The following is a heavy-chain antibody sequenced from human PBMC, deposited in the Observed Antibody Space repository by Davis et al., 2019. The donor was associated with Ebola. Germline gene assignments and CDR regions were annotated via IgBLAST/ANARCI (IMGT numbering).Heavy chain of an antibody. J-gene: IGHJ4*02. CDR2: INPDGSFT. V-gene: IGHV3-74*01. Sequence: GESLKISCAASGFTFTSYALTWVRQAPGKGLVWVSRINPDGSFTDYADSMKGRFSISRDSTSNTLYLQMNGLRAEDTAVYYCARSSYQPDYWGQGTLVTVSS. D-gene: IGHD2-2*01. CDR3: ARSSYQPDY. CDR1: GFTFTSYA.